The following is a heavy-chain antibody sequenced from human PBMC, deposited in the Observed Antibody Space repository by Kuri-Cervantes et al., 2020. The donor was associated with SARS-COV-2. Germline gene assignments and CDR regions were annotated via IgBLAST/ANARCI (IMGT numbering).Heavy chain of an antibody. V-gene: IGHV1-69*13. Sequence: SVKVSCKASGYTFTSYGISWVRQAPGQGLEWMGGIIPIFGTANYAQKFQGRVTITADESTSTAYMELSSLRSEDTAVYYCASRWGIAVAGPPDYWGQGTLVPSPQ. CDR2: IIPIFGTA. D-gene: IGHD6-19*01. J-gene: IGHJ4*02. CDR1: GYTFTSYG. CDR3: ASRWGIAVAGPPDY.